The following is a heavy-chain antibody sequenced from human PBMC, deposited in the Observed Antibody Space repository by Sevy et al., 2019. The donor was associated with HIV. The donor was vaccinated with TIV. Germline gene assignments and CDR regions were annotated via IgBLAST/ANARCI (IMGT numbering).Heavy chain of an antibody. CDR1: GFTFSIYA. CDR3: ARVRTDYSSSWHVWDY. Sequence: GGSLRLSCASSGFTFSIYAMHWVRQAPGKGLEWVAFISYDGSNKYYADSVKGRFTISRDNSNNTVYLQMNSLRVDDTAVYYCARVRTDYSSSWHVWDYWGQGTLVTVSS. J-gene: IGHJ4*02. D-gene: IGHD6-13*01. CDR2: ISYDGSNK. V-gene: IGHV3-30-3*01.